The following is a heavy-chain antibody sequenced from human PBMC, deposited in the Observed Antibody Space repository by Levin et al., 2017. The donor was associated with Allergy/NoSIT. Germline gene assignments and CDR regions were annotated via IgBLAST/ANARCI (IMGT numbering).Heavy chain of an antibody. CDR1: GGTFSSYA. J-gene: IGHJ6*02. CDR2: IIPIFGTA. Sequence: SVKVSCKASGGTFSSYAISWVRQAPGQGLEWMGGIIPIFGTANYAQKFQGRVTITADKSTSTAYMELSSLRSEDTAVYYCARAGGDVNIVVVPAAPNYYYYGMDGWGQGTTVTVSS. D-gene: IGHD2-2*01. CDR3: ARAGGDVNIVVVPAAPNYYYYGMDG. V-gene: IGHV1-69*06.